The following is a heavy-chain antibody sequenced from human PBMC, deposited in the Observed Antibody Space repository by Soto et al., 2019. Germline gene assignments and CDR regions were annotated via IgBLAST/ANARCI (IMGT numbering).Heavy chain of an antibody. J-gene: IGHJ4*02. Sequence: ASVKVSCKASGYTFTSYAIHWVRQAPGQRLEWMGWISAYNGNTNYAQKLQGRVTMTTDTSTSTAYMELRSLRSDDTAVYYCARDSGSYDGLHYFDYWGQGTLVTVSS. D-gene: IGHD1-26*01. CDR1: GYTFTSYA. CDR3: ARDSGSYDGLHYFDY. V-gene: IGHV1-18*01. CDR2: ISAYNGNT.